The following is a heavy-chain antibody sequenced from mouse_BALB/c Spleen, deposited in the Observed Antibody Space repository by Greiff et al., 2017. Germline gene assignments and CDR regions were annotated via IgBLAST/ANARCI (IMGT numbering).Heavy chain of an antibody. CDR2: IDPETGGT. V-gene: IGHV1-15*01. CDR1: GYTFTDYE. CDR3: TPFITTVVANSN. Sequence: QVQLKQSGAELVRPGASVTLSCKASGYTFTDYEMHWVKQTPVHGLEWIGAIDPETGGTAYNQKFKGKATLTADKSSSTAYMELRSLTSEDSAVYYCTPFITTVVANSNWGQGTLVTVSA. J-gene: IGHJ3*01. D-gene: IGHD1-1*01.